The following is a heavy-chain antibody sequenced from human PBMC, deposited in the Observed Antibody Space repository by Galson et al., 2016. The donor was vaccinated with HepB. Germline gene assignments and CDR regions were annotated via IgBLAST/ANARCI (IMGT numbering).Heavy chain of an antibody. D-gene: IGHD1-26*01. CDR3: AKGVGLGGNSGSYAGFDS. CDR2: ISFDGSVK. V-gene: IGHV3-30*18. Sequence: SLRLSCAASGFSFRNYGMHWVRQAPGKGLEWVTLISFDGSVKYYADSVKGRFTISRDNSKNTLYLHMNSLRPEDTAVYYCAKGVGLGGNSGSYAGFDSWGQGTLVTVSS. CDR1: GFSFRNYG. J-gene: IGHJ4*02.